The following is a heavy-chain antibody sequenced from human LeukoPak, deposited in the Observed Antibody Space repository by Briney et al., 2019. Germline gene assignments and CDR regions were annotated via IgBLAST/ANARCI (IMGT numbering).Heavy chain of an antibody. Sequence: GGSLRLSCAASGFTFSNAWMSWVRQAPGKGLEWVGRIKSKTDGGTTDYAAPVKGRFTISRDDSKNMLYLQMNSLKTEDTAVYYCTTDRSWDRLPFDYWGQGTLVTVSS. D-gene: IGHD5-12*01. CDR3: TTDRSWDRLPFDY. V-gene: IGHV3-15*01. CDR2: IKSKTDGGTT. CDR1: GFTFSNAW. J-gene: IGHJ4*02.